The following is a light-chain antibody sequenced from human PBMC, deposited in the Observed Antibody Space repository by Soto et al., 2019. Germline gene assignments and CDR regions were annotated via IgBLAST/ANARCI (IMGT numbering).Light chain of an antibody. CDR3: QQYVISVT. CDR2: GAS. V-gene: IGKV3-20*01. CDR1: QSVSSSY. Sequence: EIVLTQSPGTLSLSPGERATLSCRASQSVSSSYLAWYQQKPGQAPRLLIYGASTRATGIPERFSGSGSGTDSTLTIGRLEPQDSAMYYCQQYVISVTFGQGTRLEIK. J-gene: IGKJ5*01.